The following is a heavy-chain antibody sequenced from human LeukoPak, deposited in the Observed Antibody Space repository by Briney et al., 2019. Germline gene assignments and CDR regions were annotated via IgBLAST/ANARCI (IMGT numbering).Heavy chain of an antibody. CDR2: IYYSGST. CDR1: GGSISSGGYY. Sequence: SETLSLTCTVSGGSISSGGYYWSWIRQHPGKGLEWIGYIYYSGSTYYNPSLKSRVTISVDTSKNQFSLKLSSVTAADTAVYYCARHANWDYYGMDVWGQGTTVTVSS. V-gene: IGHV4-31*03. D-gene: IGHD7-27*01. CDR3: ARHANWDYYGMDV. J-gene: IGHJ6*02.